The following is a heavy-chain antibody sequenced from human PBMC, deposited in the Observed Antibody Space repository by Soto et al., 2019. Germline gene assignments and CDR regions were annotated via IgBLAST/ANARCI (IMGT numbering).Heavy chain of an antibody. CDR1: GFTFSSYW. CDR2: IKQDGSEK. CDR3: ARPSYYYDSSGDY. Sequence: GGSLRLSCVASGFTFSSYWMSWVRQAPGKGLEWVANIKQDGSEKYYVDSVKGRFTISRDNAKNSLYLQMNSLRAEDTAVYYCARPSYYYDSSGDYWGQGTLVTVSS. D-gene: IGHD3-22*01. V-gene: IGHV3-7*05. J-gene: IGHJ4*02.